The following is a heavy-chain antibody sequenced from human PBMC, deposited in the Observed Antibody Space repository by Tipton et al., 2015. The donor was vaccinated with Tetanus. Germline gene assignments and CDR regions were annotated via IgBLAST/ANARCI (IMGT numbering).Heavy chain of an antibody. D-gene: IGHD6-6*01. J-gene: IGHJ4*02. CDR1: GYSFTSHW. CDR2: IFPDDSDP. V-gene: IGHV5-51*01. Sequence: VQLVQSGADVKKPGESLKISCKASGYSFTSHWIGWVRQMPGKGLEWMGMIFPDDSDPRYSPSFQGHVAFSVAKSTSTVYLQWSSLKASDTAMYFCARMYSTSSPFDHWGQGTLVAVSS. CDR3: ARMYSTSSPFDH.